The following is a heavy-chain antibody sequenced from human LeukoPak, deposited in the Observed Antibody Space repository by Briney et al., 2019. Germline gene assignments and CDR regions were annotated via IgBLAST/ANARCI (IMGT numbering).Heavy chain of an antibody. CDR3: AKDLKQWPTHNWFDP. Sequence: PGGSLRLSCAASGFTFTTYAMSWVRQAPGKGLEWVSAISGSGGSTYYADSVKGRFTISRDNSKNTLYLQMNSLRAEDTAVYYCAKDLKQWPTHNWFDPWGQGTLVTVSS. D-gene: IGHD6-19*01. CDR2: ISGSGGST. CDR1: GFTFTTYA. V-gene: IGHV3-23*01. J-gene: IGHJ5*02.